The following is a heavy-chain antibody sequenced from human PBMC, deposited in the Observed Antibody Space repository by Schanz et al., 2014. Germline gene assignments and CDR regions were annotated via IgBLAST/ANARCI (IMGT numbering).Heavy chain of an antibody. CDR2: IWYDGSNK. Sequence: QVQLVESGGGVVQPGRSLRLSCAASGFTFSSYGMHWVRQAPGKGLEWVAVIWYDGSNKYYADSVKGRFTISRDNSKNTLYLKMNSLRAEDTAVYYCAKDRVRGSSWYHAFDIWGQGTMVTVSS. CDR1: GFTFSSYG. CDR3: AKDRVRGSSWYHAFDI. D-gene: IGHD6-13*01. J-gene: IGHJ3*02. V-gene: IGHV3-33*06.